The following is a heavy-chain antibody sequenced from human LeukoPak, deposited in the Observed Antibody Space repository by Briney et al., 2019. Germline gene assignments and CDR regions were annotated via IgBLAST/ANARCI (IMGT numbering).Heavy chain of an antibody. CDR3: ARRLTQYDCFDP. CDR2: TYYRSTWYN. D-gene: IGHD2-2*01. CDR1: GDSVSSNSVT. Sequence: SQTLSLTCAISGDSVSSNSVTWNWIRQSPSRGLEWLGRTYYRSTWYNDYAVSVRGRITVNPDTSKNQFSLRLNFVTPEDTAVYYCARRLTQYDCFDPWGQGILVTVSS. V-gene: IGHV6-1*01. J-gene: IGHJ5*02.